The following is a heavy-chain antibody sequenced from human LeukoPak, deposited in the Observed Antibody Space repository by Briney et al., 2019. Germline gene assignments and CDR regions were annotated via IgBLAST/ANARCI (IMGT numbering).Heavy chain of an antibody. CDR1: GYTFTSYG. CDR2: ISAYNGNT. CDR3: ARVNSQLAVSGYGHYDY. J-gene: IGHJ4*02. Sequence: GASVKVSCKASGYTFTSYGISWVRQAPGQGLEWMGWISAYNGNTNYAQKLQGRVTMTTDTSTSTAYMELRSLRSDDTAVYYCARVNSQLAVSGYGHYDYWGQGTLVTVSS. D-gene: IGHD5-12*01. V-gene: IGHV1-18*04.